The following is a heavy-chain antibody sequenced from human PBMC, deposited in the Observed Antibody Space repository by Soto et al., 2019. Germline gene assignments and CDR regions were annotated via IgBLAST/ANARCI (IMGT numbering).Heavy chain of an antibody. V-gene: IGHV2-5*02. CDR3: AHLVVPGITYYFDS. J-gene: IGHJ4*02. CDR1: GFSLSTSGVG. CDR2: IYWDDDK. D-gene: IGHD3-16*01. Sequence: QITLKESGPTLVKPTQTLTLTCTFSGFSLSTSGVGVGWIRQPPGKALEWLTFIYWDDDKRNSPFLKSRLTITQDTSKNQVVLTMTHLAPVDSASYYCAHLVVPGITYYFDSWGQGTLATVSS.